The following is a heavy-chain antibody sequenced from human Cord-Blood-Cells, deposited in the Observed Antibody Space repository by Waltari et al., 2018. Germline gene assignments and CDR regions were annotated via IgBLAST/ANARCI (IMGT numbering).Heavy chain of an antibody. CDR3: AREQQIQKFAY. Sequence: VQLQELGPGLVKPSETLSLPCTVSGASFSSYDWGWIRQPAGKGRGWIGRIYTRGSTNYNPCSESPVTITVHPNNSQFSQKLRSMTAAHTAVYYCAREQQIQKFAYWGKGTRVTVS. V-gene: IGHV4-4*07. CDR2: IYTRGST. CDR1: GASFSSYD. J-gene: IGHJ4*02.